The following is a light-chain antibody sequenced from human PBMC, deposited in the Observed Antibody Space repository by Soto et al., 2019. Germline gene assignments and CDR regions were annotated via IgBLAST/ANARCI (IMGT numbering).Light chain of an antibody. Sequence: IVLTQSPGTLCLSPWERAXLSCRASYCVGSNYLAWYKQKPVQAPRXLIYGASSRATGIQERLSGSGSGRDFTLNIRSLEPEDFAVYYCKQHSNWPPITFGQGTRLEIK. CDR1: YCVGSNY. V-gene: IGKV3D-20*02. J-gene: IGKJ5*01. CDR2: GAS. CDR3: KQHSNWPPIT.